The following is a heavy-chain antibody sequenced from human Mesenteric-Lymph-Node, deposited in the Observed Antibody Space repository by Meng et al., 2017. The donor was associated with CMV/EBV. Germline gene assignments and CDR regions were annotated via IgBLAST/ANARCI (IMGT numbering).Heavy chain of an antibody. J-gene: IGHJ4*02. CDR1: GDSISSSSFY. CDR2: IYYSGST. V-gene: IGHV4-39*07. Sequence: GSLRLSCSVSGDSISSSSFYWGWIRQPPGKGLEWIGSIYYSGSTYYNPSLKSRVTISVDTSKNQFSLKLSSVTAADTAVYYCARELNLEWLFDYWGQGTLVTVSS. CDR3: ARELNLEWLFDY. D-gene: IGHD3-3*01.